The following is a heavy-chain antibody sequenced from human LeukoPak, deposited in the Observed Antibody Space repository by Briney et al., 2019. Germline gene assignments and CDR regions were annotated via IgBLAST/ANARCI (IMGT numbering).Heavy chain of an antibody. CDR1: GASVSSSDFY. CDR3: ARERVVYTTARGFDQ. J-gene: IGHJ4*02. Sequence: SETLTLPCSVSGASVSSSDFYWIWIRQPAGKGLEWIGRGYTSGTTDYNPSLKSRLTISVDTSTNRFSLKLSSVTAADTAVYFCARERVVYTTARGFDQGGQGILVTVSS. V-gene: IGHV4-61*02. CDR2: GYTSGTT. D-gene: IGHD2-8*02.